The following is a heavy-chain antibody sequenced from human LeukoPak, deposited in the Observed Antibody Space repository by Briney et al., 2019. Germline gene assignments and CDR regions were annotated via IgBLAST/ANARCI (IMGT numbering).Heavy chain of an antibody. CDR3: ARQNYGAAPLRY. CDR1: GGSFSGYY. CDR2: INHSRST. Sequence: PSETLSLTCAVYGGSFSGYYWSWIRQPPGKGLEWIGEINHSRSTNYNPSLKSRVTISVDTSKNQFSLKLSSVTAADTAVYYCARQNYGAAPLRYWGQGTLVTVSS. D-gene: IGHD4/OR15-4a*01. V-gene: IGHV4-34*01. J-gene: IGHJ4*02.